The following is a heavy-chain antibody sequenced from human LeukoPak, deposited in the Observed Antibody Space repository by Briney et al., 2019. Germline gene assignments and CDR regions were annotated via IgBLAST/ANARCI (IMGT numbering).Heavy chain of an antibody. V-gene: IGHV3-21*04. CDR2: ISSSSSYI. Sequence: GGSLRLSCAASGFTFSSYSMNWVRQAPGKGLEWVSSISSSSSYIYYADSVKGRFTISRDNAKNSLYLQMNSLRAEDTAVYYCAKRVYGDYGGAYWGQGTLVTVSS. J-gene: IGHJ4*02. CDR3: AKRVYGDYGGAY. D-gene: IGHD4-17*01. CDR1: GFTFSSYS.